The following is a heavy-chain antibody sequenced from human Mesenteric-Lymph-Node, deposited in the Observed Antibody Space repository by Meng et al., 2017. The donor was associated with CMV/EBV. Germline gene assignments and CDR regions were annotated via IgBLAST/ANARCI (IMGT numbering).Heavy chain of an antibody. Sequence: KVSCKGSGYSFTSYWIGWVRQMPGKGLEWMGIIYPGDSDTRYSPSFQGQVTISADKSISTAYLQWSSLKASDTAMYYCARRGTDTYYDFWSGYLDYGMDVWGQGTTVTVSS. CDR2: IYPGDSDT. CDR3: ARRGTDTYYDFWSGYLDYGMDV. CDR1: GYSFTSYW. V-gene: IGHV5-51*01. J-gene: IGHJ6*02. D-gene: IGHD3-3*01.